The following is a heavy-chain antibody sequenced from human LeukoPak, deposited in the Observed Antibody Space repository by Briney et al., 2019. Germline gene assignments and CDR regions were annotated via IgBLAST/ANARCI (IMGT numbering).Heavy chain of an antibody. CDR2: ISHSGATT. CDR3: VKDSSITQYYFYYMDV. CDR1: GFTFSTYA. V-gene: IGHV3-23*01. Sequence: GGSLRLSCAASGFTFSTYAMNWVRQAPGKGLEWVSVISHSGATTDYADSVKGRFTISRDNSKNTLYLQMNSLRAEDTAVYYCVKDSSITQYYFYYMDVWGKGTTVTVSS. D-gene: IGHD5-12*01. J-gene: IGHJ6*03.